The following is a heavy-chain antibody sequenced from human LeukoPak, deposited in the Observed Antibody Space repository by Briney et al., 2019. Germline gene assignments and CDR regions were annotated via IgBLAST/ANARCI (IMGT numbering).Heavy chain of an antibody. Sequence: SETLSLTCSVSGGSMSSYYWSWIRQSPGKGLEWIGYIYYSGSTNYNPSLKSRVTISVDTSKNQFSLKLSSVTAADTAVYYCARTTMVRGTYYMDVWGKGTTVTISS. V-gene: IGHV4-59*01. D-gene: IGHD3-10*01. J-gene: IGHJ6*03. CDR2: IYYSGST. CDR1: GGSMSSYY. CDR3: ARTTMVRGTYYMDV.